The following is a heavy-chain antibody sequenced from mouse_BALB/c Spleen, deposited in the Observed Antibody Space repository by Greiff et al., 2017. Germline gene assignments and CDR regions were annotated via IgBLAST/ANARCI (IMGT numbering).Heavy chain of an antibody. Sequence: EVKLMESGGGLVQPGGSLRLSCATSGFTFTDYYMSWVRQPPGKALEWLGFIRNKANGYTTEYSASVKGRFIVSRDTSQSILYLQMNALRAEDTAIYYCARDARPSYFDVWGAGTTVTVAS. J-gene: IGHJ1*01. CDR1: GFTFTDYY. CDR2: IRNKANGYTT. V-gene: IGHV7-3*02. D-gene: IGHD3-1*01. CDR3: ARDARPSYFDV.